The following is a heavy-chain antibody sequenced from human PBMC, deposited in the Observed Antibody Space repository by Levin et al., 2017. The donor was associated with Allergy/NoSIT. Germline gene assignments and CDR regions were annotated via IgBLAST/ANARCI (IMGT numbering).Heavy chain of an antibody. J-gene: IGHJ6*02. CDR3: ARDSSGWYTLSYYYGMDV. V-gene: IGHV3-21*01. D-gene: IGHD6-19*01. Sequence: GGSLRLSCVASGFTFSSDTMNWVRQAPGKGLEWVSSISSSSYYIYYSDSVKGRFTISRDNAKNSLYLQMNSLRAEDTAVYYCARDSSGWYTLSYYYGMDVWGQGTTVTVSS. CDR2: ISSSSYYI. CDR1: GFTFSSDT.